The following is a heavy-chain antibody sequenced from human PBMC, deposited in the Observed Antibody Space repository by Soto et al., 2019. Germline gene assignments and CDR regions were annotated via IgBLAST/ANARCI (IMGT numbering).Heavy chain of an antibody. V-gene: IGHV4-59*01. D-gene: IGHD6-25*01. CDR2: TYHRGST. CDR1: GVSISSYF. J-gene: IGHJ4*02. CDR3: ARIRGYHGPLDY. Sequence: SETLSLTCSVSGVSISSYFWSWIRQAPGRGLEWIGYTYHRGSTNYSPSLKSRVAISLDTSENQFSLKVNSVTAADTAVYYCARIRGYHGPLDYWGQGNPVTVSS.